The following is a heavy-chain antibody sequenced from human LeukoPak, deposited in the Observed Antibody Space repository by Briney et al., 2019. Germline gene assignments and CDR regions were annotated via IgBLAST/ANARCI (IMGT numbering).Heavy chain of an antibody. V-gene: IGHV3-9*01. CDR2: ISWNSGNI. CDR3: AKDIGDYGDSKWYFDL. Sequence: GGSLRLSCAASGFTFNDYAMPWVRHGPGKGLEWVPGISWNSGNIGYADSVKGRFTISRDNAKNSLYLQMNSLRPEDTAFYYCAKDIGDYGDSKWYFDLWGRGTLVTVSS. D-gene: IGHD4-17*01. CDR1: GFTFNDYA. J-gene: IGHJ2*01.